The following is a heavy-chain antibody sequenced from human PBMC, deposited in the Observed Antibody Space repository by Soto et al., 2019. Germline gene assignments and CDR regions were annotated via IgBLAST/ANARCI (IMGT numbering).Heavy chain of an antibody. J-gene: IGHJ6*02. CDR1: GFTFSVYW. D-gene: IGHD5-12*01. Sequence: EVQLVESGGGLVQPGGSLRLSCAASGFTFSVYWMTWVRQAPGKGLEWVANIMQDGSEKFYVDSVKGRFTISRDNAKNSLYLQMNSLRAEDTAVDYGARATYSHAFFVDYYYCMDVWGQGTTVTVSS. CDR3: ARATYSHAFFVDYYYCMDV. V-gene: IGHV3-7*01. CDR2: IMQDGSEK.